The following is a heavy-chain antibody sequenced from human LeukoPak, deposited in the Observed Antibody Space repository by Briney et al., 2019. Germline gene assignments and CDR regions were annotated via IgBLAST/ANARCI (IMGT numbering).Heavy chain of an antibody. J-gene: IGHJ4*02. CDR1: GFTFDDYA. V-gene: IGHV3-43*02. Sequence: GGSLRLSCAASGFTFDDYAMHWVRQAPGKGLEWVSLISGDGGSTYYADSVKVRFTISRDNSKNSLYLQMNSLRTEDTALYYCAKDRRHGYNYNYFDYWGQGTLVTVSS. D-gene: IGHD5-24*01. CDR3: AKDRRHGYNYNYFDY. CDR2: ISGDGGST.